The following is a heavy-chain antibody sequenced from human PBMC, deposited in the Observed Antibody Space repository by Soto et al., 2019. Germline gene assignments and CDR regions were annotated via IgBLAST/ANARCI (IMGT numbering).Heavy chain of an antibody. J-gene: IGHJ5*02. CDR1: GFTFSAYS. CDR3: ARDNGMAGSFDP. D-gene: IGHD2-8*01. CDR2: ITGSSATI. Sequence: EMQLAESGGGLVQPGESLRLSCAASGFTFSAYSMNWVRQAPGKGLEWISYITGSSATIYYADSVKGRFTISRDNAKSSLYLQMNSLRDEDTAIYFCARDNGMAGSFDPWGQGTLVTVSS. V-gene: IGHV3-48*02.